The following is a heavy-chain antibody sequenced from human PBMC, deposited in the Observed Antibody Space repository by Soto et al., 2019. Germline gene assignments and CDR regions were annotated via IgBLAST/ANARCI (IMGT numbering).Heavy chain of an antibody. CDR3: ARRYGYGTFDI. J-gene: IGHJ3*02. D-gene: IGHD5-18*01. Sequence: SETLSLTCTVSGGSISSSSYYWSWIRQPPGKGLEWIGYIYYSGSTKYNPSLKSRVSISVDTSKNQFSLKLSSVTAADTAVYFCARRYGYGTFDIWGQGTMVTVSS. CDR1: GGSISSSSYY. V-gene: IGHV4-61*01. CDR2: IYYSGST.